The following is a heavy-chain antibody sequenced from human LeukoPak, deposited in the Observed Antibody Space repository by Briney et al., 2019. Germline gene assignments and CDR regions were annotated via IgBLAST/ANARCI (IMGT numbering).Heavy chain of an antibody. Sequence: GASVKVSCKASGYTFTGYYMHWVRQAPGQGLEWMGWINPNSGGTNYAQKFQGRVTMTRDTSISTAYMELSGLRSDDTAVYYCARDEGGSRSAFDIWGQGTMVTVSS. CDR2: INPNSGGT. CDR3: ARDEGGSRSAFDI. CDR1: GYTFTGYY. V-gene: IGHV1-2*02. J-gene: IGHJ3*02. D-gene: IGHD2-2*01.